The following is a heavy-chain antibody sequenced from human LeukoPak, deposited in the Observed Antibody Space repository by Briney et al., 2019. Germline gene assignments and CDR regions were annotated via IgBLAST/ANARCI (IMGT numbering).Heavy chain of an antibody. Sequence: GESLKISCKGSGYSFTNYWIAWVRQMPGKGLEWMGIIYPRDSDIRYNPPFQGQVTISADKSITTAYLQWSSLKASDTAMYYCARMIGLGEVSPYFDYWGQGTLVTVSS. J-gene: IGHJ4*02. D-gene: IGHD3-16*02. CDR3: ARMIGLGEVSPYFDY. CDR2: IYPRDSDI. CDR1: GYSFTNYW. V-gene: IGHV5-51*01.